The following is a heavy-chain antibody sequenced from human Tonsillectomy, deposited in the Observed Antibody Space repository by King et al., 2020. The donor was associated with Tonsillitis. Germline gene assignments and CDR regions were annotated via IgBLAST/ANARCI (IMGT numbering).Heavy chain of an antibody. J-gene: IGHJ5*02. V-gene: IGHV3-49*03. CDR1: GFTFRDYA. Sequence: VQLVESGGGLVQPGRSLRLSCSASGFTFRDYAMSWFRQAPGKGLEWVGLIRSKAYGGTPEYAASVKGRFTISRDDSKSIAYLQMNSLKTEDTAVDYCTSAPPIPRGWLPDRPYNWFDPWGQGTLVTVSS. CDR3: TSAPPIPRGWLPDRPYNWFDP. D-gene: IGHD6-19*01. CDR2: IRSKAYGGTP.